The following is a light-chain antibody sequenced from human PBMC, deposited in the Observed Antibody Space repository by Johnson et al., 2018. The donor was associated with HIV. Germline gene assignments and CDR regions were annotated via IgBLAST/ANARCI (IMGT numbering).Light chain of an antibody. CDR2: DNN. Sequence: QSVLTQSPSVSAAPGQKVTTSCSGSSSNIGNNYVSWYQQLPGTAPKLLIYDNNKRPSAIPDRFSGSKSGTSATLGVTGLQTGDEADYYCGTWDSSLSAYVFGTGTKFTLL. CDR3: GTWDSSLSAYV. J-gene: IGLJ1*01. V-gene: IGLV1-51*01. CDR1: SSNIGNNY.